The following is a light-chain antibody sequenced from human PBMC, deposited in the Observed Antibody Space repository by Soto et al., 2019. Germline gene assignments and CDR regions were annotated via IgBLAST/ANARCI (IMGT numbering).Light chain of an antibody. Sequence: EMVLAQSPGTLSLSPGERATLSCRTSQSVSNNYLAWYQQKPGHAPRLLIYGASTRATGIPARFSGSGSGTEFTLTISSLQSEDFAVYYCQQYNNWPRGTFGQGTKVDIK. CDR1: QSVSNN. CDR3: QQYNNWPRGT. CDR2: GAS. V-gene: IGKV3-15*01. J-gene: IGKJ1*01.